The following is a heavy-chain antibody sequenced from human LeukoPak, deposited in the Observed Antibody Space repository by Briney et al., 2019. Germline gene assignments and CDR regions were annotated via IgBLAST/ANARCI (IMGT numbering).Heavy chain of an antibody. CDR3: ARDQDFGPQYGDYQYYFDY. Sequence: ASVKVSCKASGGTFSSYTISWVRQAPGQGLEWMGRIIPILGIANYAQKFQGRVTITTDESTSTAYMELSSLRSEDTAVYYCARDQDFGPQYGDYQYYFDYWGQGTLVTVSS. CDR2: IIPILGIA. J-gene: IGHJ4*02. CDR1: GGTFSSYT. D-gene: IGHD4-17*01. V-gene: IGHV1-69*16.